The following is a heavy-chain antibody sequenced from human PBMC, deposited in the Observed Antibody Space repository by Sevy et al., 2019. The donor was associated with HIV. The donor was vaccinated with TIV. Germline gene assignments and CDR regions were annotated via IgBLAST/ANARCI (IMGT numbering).Heavy chain of an antibody. CDR3: ANAYTGSYSHSYLYALDV. CDR1: GFSFSYYG. D-gene: IGHD1-26*01. J-gene: IGHJ6*02. V-gene: IGHV3-30*18. Sequence: GGSLRLSCIGSGFSFSYYGIHWVRRSPDKGLDWVALVSHDGINEDYADSVKGRFTISRDNSKNTVYLEMNSLRNEDTAIYFCANAYTGSYSHSYLYALDVWGQGTTVTVSS. CDR2: VSHDGINE.